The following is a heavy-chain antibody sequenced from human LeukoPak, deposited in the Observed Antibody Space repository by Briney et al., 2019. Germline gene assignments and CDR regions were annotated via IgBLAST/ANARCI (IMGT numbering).Heavy chain of an antibody. Sequence: GGSLRLSCAASGFTFSSYAMHWVRQAPGKGLEWVAVISYDGSNKYYADSVKGRFTISRDNSKNTLYLQMNSLRAEDTAVYYCARDRTLLHYYYYYGVDVWGQGTTVTVSS. CDR3: ARDRTLLHYYYYYGVDV. CDR2: ISYDGSNK. V-gene: IGHV3-30-3*01. D-gene: IGHD2-15*01. CDR1: GFTFSSYA. J-gene: IGHJ6*02.